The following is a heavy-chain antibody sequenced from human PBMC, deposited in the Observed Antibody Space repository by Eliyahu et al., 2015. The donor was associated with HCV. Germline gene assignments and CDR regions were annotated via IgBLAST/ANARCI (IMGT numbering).Heavy chain of an antibody. Sequence: QITLKESGPTLVKPTQTLTLTCTYSGFSLSTSGVGVGWIRQPPGKALEWLALIYWDDDKRYSPSLKSRLTITKDTSKNQVVLTMTNMDPVETATYYCAHRVMAGGSYPIAYWGQGTLVTVSS. CDR2: IYWDDDK. CDR3: AHRVMAGGSYPIAY. V-gene: IGHV2-5*02. D-gene: IGHD1-26*01. J-gene: IGHJ4*02. CDR1: GFSLSTSGVG.